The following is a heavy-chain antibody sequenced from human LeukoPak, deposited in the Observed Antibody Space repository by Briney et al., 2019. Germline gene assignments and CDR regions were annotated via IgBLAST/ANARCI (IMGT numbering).Heavy chain of an antibody. Sequence: PSETLSLTCGVSGGSITNNNWWSWVRQSPGKGLEWIGEIYLGGTTNYNPSLKSRVTISIDKSKNHFSLNLTSVTAADTAVYYCAKSNGYGLIDIWGQGTMVTVSS. D-gene: IGHD3-22*01. CDR1: GGSITNNNW. V-gene: IGHV4-4*02. J-gene: IGHJ3*02. CDR3: AKSNGYGLIDI. CDR2: IYLGGTT.